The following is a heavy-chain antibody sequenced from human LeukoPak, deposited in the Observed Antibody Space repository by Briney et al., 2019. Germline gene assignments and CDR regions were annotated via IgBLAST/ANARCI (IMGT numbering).Heavy chain of an antibody. CDR1: GGTFSSYA. CDR3: ATDYYYDSSGSYYTVDY. D-gene: IGHD3-22*01. Sequence: ASVKVSCKASGGTFSSYAISWVRQAPGQGLEWMGGIIPIFGTANYAQKFQGRVTITADKSTSTAYMELSSLRSEDTAVYYCATDYYYDSSGSYYTVDYWGQGTLVTVSS. V-gene: IGHV1-69*06. J-gene: IGHJ4*02. CDR2: IIPIFGTA.